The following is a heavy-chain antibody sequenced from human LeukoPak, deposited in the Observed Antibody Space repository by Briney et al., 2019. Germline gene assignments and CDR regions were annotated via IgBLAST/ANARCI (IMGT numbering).Heavy chain of an antibody. V-gene: IGHV4-61*02. D-gene: IGHD3-3*01. J-gene: IGHJ3*02. CDR2: IYTSGST. Sequence: SETLSLTCTVSAGSISSGSYYWSWIRQPAGKGLEWIGRIYTSGSTNYNPSLKSRVTISVDTSKNQFSLKLSSVTAADTAVYYCARDGYYDFSYAFDIWGQGTMVTVSS. CDR1: AGSISSGSYY. CDR3: ARDGYYDFSYAFDI.